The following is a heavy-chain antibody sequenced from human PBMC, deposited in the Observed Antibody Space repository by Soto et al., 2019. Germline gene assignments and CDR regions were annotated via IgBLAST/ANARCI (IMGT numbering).Heavy chain of an antibody. CDR3: ARDYRKPRTWYSSSSPFDY. D-gene: IGHD6-6*01. V-gene: IGHV1-46*01. Sequence: ASVKVSCKASGYTFTSYYMHWVRQAPGRGLEWMGIINPSGGSTSYAQKFQGRVTMTTDTSTSTAYMELRSLRSDDTAVYYCARDYRKPRTWYSSSSPFDYWGQGTLVTVSS. CDR2: INPSGGST. J-gene: IGHJ4*02. CDR1: GYTFTSYY.